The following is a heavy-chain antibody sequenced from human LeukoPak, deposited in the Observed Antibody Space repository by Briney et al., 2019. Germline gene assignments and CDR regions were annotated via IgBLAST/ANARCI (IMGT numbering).Heavy chain of an antibody. CDR3: ARGRSHGDGSGSYYDYFDY. D-gene: IGHD3-10*01. CDR2: ISAYNGNT. V-gene: IGHV1-18*03. Sequence: QXXGXXXXWMGWISAYNGNTHYAQKFQGRVTMTTDTSTSTAYMELRSLRSDDVAVYYCARGRSHGDGSGSYYDYFDYWGQGTLVTVSS. J-gene: IGHJ4*02.